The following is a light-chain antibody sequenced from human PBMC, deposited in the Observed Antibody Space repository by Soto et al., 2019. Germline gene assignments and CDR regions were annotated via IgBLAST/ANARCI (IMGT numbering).Light chain of an antibody. Sequence: EVVLTQSPATLSGSPLEFGRGCFMASQGIGDTLAWYQHKPGQTPSLLLYDTSARSTGVPARFSGSRSGPEFTLTINSLQSEDFAIYYCQRYNKWPLTFGGGTKVDI. CDR2: DTS. CDR1: QGIGDT. V-gene: IGKV3-15*01. CDR3: QRYNKWPLT. J-gene: IGKJ4*01.